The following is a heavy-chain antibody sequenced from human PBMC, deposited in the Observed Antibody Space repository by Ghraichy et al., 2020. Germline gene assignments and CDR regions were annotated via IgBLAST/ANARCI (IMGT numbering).Heavy chain of an antibody. CDR3: AKGPTTYAFDI. D-gene: IGHD5-12*01. V-gene: IGHV3-23*01. Sequence: GGSLRLSCAASGFTFGSYAVSWVRQAPGKGLEWISAITAGGGPNYADSVKGRFTISRDNSKNTLYLQMNNLRADDPAVYYCAKGPTTYAFDIWGQGTMVTVSS. CDR1: GFTFGSYA. J-gene: IGHJ3*02. CDR2: ITAGGGP.